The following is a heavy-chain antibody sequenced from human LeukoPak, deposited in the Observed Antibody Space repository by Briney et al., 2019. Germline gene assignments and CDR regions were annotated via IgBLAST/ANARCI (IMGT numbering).Heavy chain of an antibody. V-gene: IGHV1-69*13. CDR3: ARLEHCGETNCYSDFYYMDV. CDR2: IIPVFEKP. J-gene: IGHJ6*03. D-gene: IGHD2-21*01. Sequence: SVKVSCKASGGTFNNYAVSWVRQAPGQGLEWMGGIIPVFEKPNYARKFQDRVTITADESTATAYMELSSLTSEDTAIYFCARLEHCGETNCYSDFYYMDVWGKGTTVIVSS. CDR1: GGTFNNYA.